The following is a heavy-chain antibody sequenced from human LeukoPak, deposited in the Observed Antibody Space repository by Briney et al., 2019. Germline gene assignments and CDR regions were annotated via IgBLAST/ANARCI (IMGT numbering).Heavy chain of an antibody. J-gene: IGHJ6*02. D-gene: IGHD6-13*01. CDR3: ARSKEIAAAEYYCYGMDV. CDR1: GFTFNNYA. Sequence: PGGSLRLSCAASGFTFNNYAMSWVRQAPGKGLEWVSGISNSGGSTEYADSVKGRFTISRDNSKNTLYLQMNSLRAEDTAVYYCARSKEIAAAEYYCYGMDVWGQGTTVTVSS. CDR2: ISNSGGST. V-gene: IGHV3-23*01.